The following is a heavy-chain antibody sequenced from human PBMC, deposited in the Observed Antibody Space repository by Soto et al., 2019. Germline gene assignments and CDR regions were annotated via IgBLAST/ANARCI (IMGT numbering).Heavy chain of an antibody. V-gene: IGHV3-15*01. J-gene: IGHJ4*02. CDR2: IKSKRDGGTI. D-gene: IGHD6-13*01. CDR1: GFTLSNAW. CDR3: TRGAPSGTFYDY. Sequence: EVHLVESGGGLVKPGGSLRLSCAASGFTLSNAWMTWVRQAPGKGLEWIGRIKSKRDGGTIDDAAPVKGRFTISRDDSTNKLYLQMNSLKTEDTAIYYCTRGAPSGTFYDYWGQGNLVTVSS.